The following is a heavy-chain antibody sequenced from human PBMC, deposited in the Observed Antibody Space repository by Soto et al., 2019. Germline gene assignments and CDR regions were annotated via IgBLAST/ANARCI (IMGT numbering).Heavy chain of an antibody. V-gene: IGHV3-74*01. CDR1: S. J-gene: IGHJ6*04. Sequence: SMDWVRQAPGKGLVWVSGIDNAGTDSTYADSVKGRFTSSRDNAKNTLYLQMNSLRVEDTAVYYCARGWFGPDVWGKGTTVTVSS. CDR2: IDNAGTDS. D-gene: IGHD3-10*01. CDR3: ARGWFGPDV.